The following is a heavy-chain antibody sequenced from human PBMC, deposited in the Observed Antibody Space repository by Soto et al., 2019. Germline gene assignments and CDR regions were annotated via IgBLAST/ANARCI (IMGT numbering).Heavy chain of an antibody. V-gene: IGHV1-69*13. CDR2: IIPIFGTA. J-gene: IGHJ6*02. CDR3: ARPGDSSSSHYYYYGMDG. D-gene: IGHD6-6*01. Sequence: SVKVSCKASGGTFSSYAISWVRQAPGQGLEWMGGIIPIFGTANYAQKFQGRVTITADESTSTAYMELSSLRSEDTAVYYCARPGDSSSSHYYYYGMDGWGQRTTLTVSS. CDR1: GGTFSSYA.